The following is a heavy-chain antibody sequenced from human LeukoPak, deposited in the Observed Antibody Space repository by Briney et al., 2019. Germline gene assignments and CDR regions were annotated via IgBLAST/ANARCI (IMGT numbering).Heavy chain of an antibody. CDR1: GFTFSSYW. Sequence: PGGSLSLSCAASGFTFSSYWMHWVRQAPGKGLVWVSRINTDGSITNYADSVKGRFTISRDNAKNTLYLQMNSLRAEDTAVYYRTRVQDDFWSAYYMDYWGQGTLVTVSS. V-gene: IGHV3-74*01. CDR3: TRVQDDFWSAYYMDY. D-gene: IGHD3-3*01. CDR2: INTDGSIT. J-gene: IGHJ4*02.